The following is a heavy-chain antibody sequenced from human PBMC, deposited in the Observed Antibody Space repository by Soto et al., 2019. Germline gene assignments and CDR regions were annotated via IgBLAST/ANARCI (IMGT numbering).Heavy chain of an antibody. CDR1: GASISSYY. J-gene: IGHJ4*02. Sequence: QVQLQESGPGLVKPAETLSLTCTVSGASISSYYWNWIRQPPGKGLEWIGNMHYSGTTKYNPSLKSRVTSSVDTSKSQFSLKLSSVTAADTAVYYCAAAYDYWGQGPLVTVAS. CDR3: AAAYDY. D-gene: IGHD6-25*01. CDR2: MHYSGTT. V-gene: IGHV4-59*01.